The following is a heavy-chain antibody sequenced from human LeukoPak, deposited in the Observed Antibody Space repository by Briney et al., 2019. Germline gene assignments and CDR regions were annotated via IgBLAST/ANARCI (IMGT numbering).Heavy chain of an antibody. J-gene: IGHJ4*02. CDR2: IIPIFGTA. CDR1: GGTFSSYA. V-gene: IGHV1-69*05. D-gene: IGHD6-19*01. CDR3: ARGQIAVAGSHFDY. Sequence: GSSVKVSCKASGGTFSSYAISWVRQAPGQGLEWMGRIIPIFGTANYAQKFQGRVTITTDESTSTAYMEPSSLRSEDTVVYYCARGQIAVAGSHFDYWGQGTLVTVSS.